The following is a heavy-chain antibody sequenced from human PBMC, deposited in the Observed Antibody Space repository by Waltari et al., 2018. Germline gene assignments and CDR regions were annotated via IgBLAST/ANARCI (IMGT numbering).Heavy chain of an antibody. CDR3: ARDRGRGLYLAS. CDR2: VHGSGRT. V-gene: IGHV4-4*02. J-gene: IGHJ4*02. D-gene: IGHD2-15*01. Sequence: QLQLQESGPGLVRPSGTLSLTCAVSGDSMSSTFWGSWARQPPGKGREWIGQVHGSGRTNYNPPFAGRVTISQDTSTNQFFLKVTSATAADTAFYYCARDRGRGLYLASGGQGTLVTV. CDR1: GDSMSSTFW.